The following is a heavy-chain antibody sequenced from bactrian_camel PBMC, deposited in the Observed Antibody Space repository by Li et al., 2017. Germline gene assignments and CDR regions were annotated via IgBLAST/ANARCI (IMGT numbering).Heavy chain of an antibody. CDR1: DYHYDTYC. CDR2: IDRDGKT. CDR3: AADRVRRCGSWSGWDY. V-gene: IGHV3S53*01. J-gene: IGHJ4*01. Sequence: QVQLVESGGGSVQAGGSLTLSCVVSDYHYDTYCMGWFRQAPGKEREGVAAIDRDGKTAYRGSAEGRFTIFKDNNKNTLYLQMNNLKPDDTAMYYCAADRVRRCGSWSGWDYWGQGTQVTVS. D-gene: IGHD6*01.